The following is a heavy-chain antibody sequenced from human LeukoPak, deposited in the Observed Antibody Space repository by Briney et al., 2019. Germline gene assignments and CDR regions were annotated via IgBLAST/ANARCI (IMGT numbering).Heavy chain of an antibody. V-gene: IGHV4-39*07. CDR1: GGSISSRGYY. D-gene: IGHD3-3*01. CDR3: ARMPDDYWSGYSRPFDY. CDR2: IYYSGST. Sequence: KPSETLSLTCTVSGGSISSRGYYWGWIRQPPGKGLEWIGNIYYSGSTYYNPSLRSRVTISEDTSKNQFSLKLSSVTAADTAVYYCARMPDDYWSGYSRPFDYWGQGTLVTVSS. J-gene: IGHJ4*02.